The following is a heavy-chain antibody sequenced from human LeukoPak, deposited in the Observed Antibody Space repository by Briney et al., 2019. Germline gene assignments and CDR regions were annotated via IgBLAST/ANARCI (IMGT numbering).Heavy chain of an antibody. CDR1: GFTFSSYS. D-gene: IGHD3-10*01. J-gene: IGHJ6*03. V-gene: IGHV3-21*01. CDR3: ARDPRLLWFDKQYYYYYYYMDV. CDR2: ISSSSSNI. Sequence: GGSLRLSCAASGFTFSSYSMNWVRQAPGKGLEWVSSISSSSSNIYYVDSVKGRFTISRDNARNSLYLQMNSLRAEDTAVYYCARDPRLLWFDKQYYYYYYYMDVWGKGTTVTVSS.